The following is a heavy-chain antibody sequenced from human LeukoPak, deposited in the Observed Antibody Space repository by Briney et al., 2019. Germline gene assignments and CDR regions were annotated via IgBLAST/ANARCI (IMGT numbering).Heavy chain of an antibody. D-gene: IGHD3-10*01. V-gene: IGHV3-48*03. CDR1: GFTFSSYE. J-gene: IGHJ3*02. Sequence: PGGSLRLSCAASGFTFSSYEMNWVRQAPGKGLEWVSYISNTGYTIYYADSVKGRFTISRDNAKNSLYLQMNSLRAEDTAVYYCARDPAGVRYAFDIWGQGTMVTVSS. CDR2: ISNTGYTI. CDR3: ARDPAGVRYAFDI.